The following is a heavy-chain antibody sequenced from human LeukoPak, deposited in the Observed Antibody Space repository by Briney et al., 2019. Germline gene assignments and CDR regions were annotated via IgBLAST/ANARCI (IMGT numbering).Heavy chain of an antibody. CDR1: GYTLTELS. J-gene: IGHJ5*02. CDR3: ATRDCSGGSCQGEWWFDP. D-gene: IGHD2-15*01. Sequence: ASVKVSCTVSGYTLTELSMHWVRQAPGKGLEWMGGFDPEDGETIYAQKFQGRVTMTEDTSTDTAYMELSSLRSEDTAVYYCATRDCSGGSCQGEWWFDPWGQGTLVTVSS. V-gene: IGHV1-24*01. CDR2: FDPEDGET.